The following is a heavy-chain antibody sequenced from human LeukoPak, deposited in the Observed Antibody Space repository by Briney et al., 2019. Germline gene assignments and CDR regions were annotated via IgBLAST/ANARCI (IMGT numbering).Heavy chain of an antibody. CDR3: ATGRHTYAY. V-gene: IGHV3-7*05. D-gene: IGHD5-18*01. Sequence: GGSLRLSCATSGFTFSNAWMSWVRQAPGKGLEWVANIKQDGSEKYYVDSLKGRFTISRDNAKNSLYLQMNSLTAEDTAVYYCATGRHTYAYWGQGTLVTVSS. CDR2: IKQDGSEK. CDR1: GFTFSNAW. J-gene: IGHJ4*02.